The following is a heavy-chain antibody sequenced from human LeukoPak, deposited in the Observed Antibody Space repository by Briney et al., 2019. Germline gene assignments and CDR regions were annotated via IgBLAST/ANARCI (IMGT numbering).Heavy chain of an antibody. V-gene: IGHV1-2*02. D-gene: IGHD3-3*01. Sequence: ASVKVSCKASGYTFTGYYMHWVRQAPGQGLEWMGWINPNSGGTNYAQKFQGRVTMTRDTSISTAYMELSRLRSDDTAVYYCARGRGLPTYYDFWSGYFPDPYYYYYYGMDVWGQGTTVTVSS. J-gene: IGHJ6*02. CDR3: ARGRGLPTYYDFWSGYFPDPYYYYYYGMDV. CDR1: GYTFTGYY. CDR2: INPNSGGT.